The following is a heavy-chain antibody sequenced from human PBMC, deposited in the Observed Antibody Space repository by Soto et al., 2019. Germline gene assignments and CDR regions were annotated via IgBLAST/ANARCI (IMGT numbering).Heavy chain of an antibody. CDR1: GFSLSTSGVG. J-gene: IGHJ4*02. Sequence: QITLKESGPTLVKPTQTLTLTCTFSGFSLSTSGVGVGWIRQPPGKALEWLALIYWDDDKRYSPSLKSRLTITKDTSKNQVVLTMTNMDPVDTATYYCAHRQEGNYGSGSPFDYWGQGTLVTVSS. D-gene: IGHD3-10*01. V-gene: IGHV2-5*02. CDR3: AHRQEGNYGSGSPFDY. CDR2: IYWDDDK.